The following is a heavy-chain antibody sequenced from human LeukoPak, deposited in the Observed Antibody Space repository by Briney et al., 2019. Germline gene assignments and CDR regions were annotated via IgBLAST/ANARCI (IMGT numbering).Heavy chain of an antibody. CDR3: ARDLRSSGNFYVY. CDR2: IIPIFGTA. J-gene: IGHJ4*02. CDR1: GGTFSSYT. V-gene: IGHV1-69*06. Sequence: SVKVSCKASGGTFSSYTISWVRQAPGQGLEWMGGIIPIFGTANYAQKFQGRVTITADKSTSTAYMELSSLRSEDTAVYYCARDLRSSGNFYVYWGQGTLVTVSS. D-gene: IGHD1-26*01.